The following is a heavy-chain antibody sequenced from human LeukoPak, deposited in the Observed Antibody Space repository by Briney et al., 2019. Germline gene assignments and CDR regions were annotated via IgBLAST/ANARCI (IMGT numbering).Heavy chain of an antibody. J-gene: IGHJ6*03. D-gene: IGHD3-3*01. CDR3: ARSPGNFWSGFRRYYYYYMDV. CDR1: GVSISSYW. Sequence: SETLSLTCAVSGVSISSYWWGWVRQTPGKGLEWIGEIIHSGSTNYNPSLKSRVTISVDTSKNQFSLKLSSVTAADTAVYYCARSPGNFWSGFRRYYYYYMDVWGKGTTVTVSS. CDR2: IIHSGST. V-gene: IGHV4-34*12.